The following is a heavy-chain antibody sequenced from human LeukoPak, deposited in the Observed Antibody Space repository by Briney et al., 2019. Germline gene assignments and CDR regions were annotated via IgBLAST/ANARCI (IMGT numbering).Heavy chain of an antibody. V-gene: IGHV3-23*01. CDR1: GFSFKTFA. J-gene: IGHJ6*02. CDR2: ITGSGHDS. Sequence: GGSLRLSCAASGFSFKTFAMSWVRQAPGKGLERVSSITGSGHDSYYADSAKGRFTISRDNSKNTLYLQMSSLRAEDTAVYYCAREWYYRMDVWGQGTTVTVSS. CDR3: AREWYYRMDV.